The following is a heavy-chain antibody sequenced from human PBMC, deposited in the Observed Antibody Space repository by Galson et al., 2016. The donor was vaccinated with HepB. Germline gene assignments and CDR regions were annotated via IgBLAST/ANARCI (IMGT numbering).Heavy chain of an antibody. CDR2: MNPNSGNT. D-gene: IGHD3-10*01. V-gene: IGHV1-8*01. Sequence: SVKVSCKASGYTFTSYDINWVRQAAGQGLEWMGWMNPNSGNTGYAQKFQGRVTMTRNTSISTAYMELSSLRSEDTAVYYCARHPPRWCEELLVYGMDVWGQGTTVTVSS. CDR1: GYTFTSYD. CDR3: ARHPPRWCEELLVYGMDV. J-gene: IGHJ6*02.